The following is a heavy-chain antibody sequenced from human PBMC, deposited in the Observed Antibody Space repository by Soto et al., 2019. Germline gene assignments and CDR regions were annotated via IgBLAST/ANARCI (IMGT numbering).Heavy chain of an antibody. CDR3: ARVTTIFDYGDYDESGEDAFDI. V-gene: IGHV4-59*01. Sequence: SETLSLTCTVSGGSISSYYWSWIRQPPGKGLEWIGYIYYSGSTNYNPSLKSRVTISVDTSKNQLSLKLSSVTSADTAVYYCARVTTIFDYGDYDESGEDAFDIWGQGTMVTVSS. CDR2: IYYSGST. J-gene: IGHJ3*02. D-gene: IGHD4-17*01. CDR1: GGSISSYY.